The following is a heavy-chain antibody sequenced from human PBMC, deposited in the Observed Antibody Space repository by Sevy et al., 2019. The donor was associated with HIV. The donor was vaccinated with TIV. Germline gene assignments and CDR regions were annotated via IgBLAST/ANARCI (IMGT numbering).Heavy chain of an antibody. CDR2: ISAYNGNT. CDR1: GYTFTSYG. CDR3: ARVSGSGTLYGMDV. Sequence: ASVKVSCKASGYTFTSYGISWVRQAPGQGLEWMGWISAYNGNTNYAQKRQGRVTMTTDTSTSTAYMELRSLRSDDTAVYYCARVSGSGTLYGMDVWGQGTTVTVSS. D-gene: IGHD3-10*01. V-gene: IGHV1-18*01. J-gene: IGHJ6*02.